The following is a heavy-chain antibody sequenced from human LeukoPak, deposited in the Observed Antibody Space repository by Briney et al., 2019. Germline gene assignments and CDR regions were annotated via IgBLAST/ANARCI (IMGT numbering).Heavy chain of an antibody. D-gene: IGHD4-17*01. Sequence: PGGSLRLSCAASGFTFSSYWMHWVRHAPGKGLVWVSRINSDGSSTSYADSVKGRFTISRDNAKNTLYLQMNSLRAEDTAVYYCARSAPYGAFDIWGQGTMVTVSS. CDR2: INSDGSST. CDR3: ARSAPYGAFDI. V-gene: IGHV3-74*01. CDR1: GFTFSSYW. J-gene: IGHJ3*02.